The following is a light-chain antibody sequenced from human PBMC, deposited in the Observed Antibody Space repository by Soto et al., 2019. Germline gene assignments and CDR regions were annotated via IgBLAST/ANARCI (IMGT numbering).Light chain of an antibody. CDR1: QSIAIY. J-gene: IGKJ1*01. V-gene: IGKV1-39*01. CDR3: QQSSTTPRT. Sequence: DIQMTQSPSSLSASVGDRVTITCRASQSIAIYLNWYQHKPGKAPKLLIYATSSLQSGVPSRFSGSASGTDFTLTISSLQPEDFATYYCQQSSTTPRTFGQGTKVEIK. CDR2: ATS.